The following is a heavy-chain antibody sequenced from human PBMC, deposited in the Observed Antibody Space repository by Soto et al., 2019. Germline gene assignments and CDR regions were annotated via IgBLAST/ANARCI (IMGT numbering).Heavy chain of an antibody. CDR3: ARESFELGWFDP. V-gene: IGHV1-18*01. J-gene: IGHJ5*02. CDR1: GGTFSSYT. CDR2: ISAYNGIT. D-gene: IGHD3-16*01. Sequence: ASVKVSCKAAGGTFSSYTISWVRQAPGQGLEWMGRISAYNGITNYAQKLQGRVTMTTDTSTSTAYMELRSLRSDDTAVYYCARESFELGWFDPWGQGTLVTVSS.